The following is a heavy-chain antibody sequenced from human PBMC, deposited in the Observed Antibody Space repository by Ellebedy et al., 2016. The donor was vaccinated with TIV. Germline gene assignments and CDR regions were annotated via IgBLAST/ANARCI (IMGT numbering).Heavy chain of an antibody. CDR3: ANGFCTGTSCYIGTGFDY. CDR1: GFTFSSYG. D-gene: IGHD2-2*02. Sequence: GESLKISXAASGFTFSSYGMHWVRQAPGKGLEWVAVISYDGSNKYYADSVKGRFTISRDNSKNTLYLQMNSLRAEDTAVYYCANGFCTGTSCYIGTGFDYWGQGTLVTVSS. V-gene: IGHV3-30*18. CDR2: ISYDGSNK. J-gene: IGHJ4*02.